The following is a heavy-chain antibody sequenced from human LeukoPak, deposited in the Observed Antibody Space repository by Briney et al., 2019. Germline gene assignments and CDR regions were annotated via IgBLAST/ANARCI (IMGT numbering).Heavy chain of an antibody. Sequence: SETLSLTCTVSGGSISSYYWSWIRQPAGKGLEWIGRIYTSGSTNYNPSLKSRVTMSVDTSKNQFSLKLSSVTAADTAVYYCARDTGRSGWYYFDYWGQGTLVTVSS. CDR3: ARDTGRSGWYYFDY. D-gene: IGHD6-19*01. CDR1: GGSISSYY. CDR2: IYTSGST. V-gene: IGHV4-4*07. J-gene: IGHJ4*02.